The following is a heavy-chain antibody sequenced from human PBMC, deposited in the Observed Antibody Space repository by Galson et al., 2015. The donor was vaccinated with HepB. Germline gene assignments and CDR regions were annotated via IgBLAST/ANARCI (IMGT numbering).Heavy chain of an antibody. V-gene: IGHV3-21*01. J-gene: IGHJ4*02. Sequence: SLRLSCAASGFTFSSYSMNWVRQAPGKGLEWVSSISSISSYIYYAASVKGRFTISRDNAKNSLYLQMNSLRAEDTAVYYCAGEKIWSTIYPSSLDYWGQGTLVTVSS. CDR1: GFTFSSYS. CDR2: ISSISSYI. D-gene: IGHD3-9*01. CDR3: AGEKIWSTIYPSSLDY.